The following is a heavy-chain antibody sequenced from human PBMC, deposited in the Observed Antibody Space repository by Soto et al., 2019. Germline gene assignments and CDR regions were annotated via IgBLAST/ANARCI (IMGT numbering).Heavy chain of an antibody. D-gene: IGHD3-9*01. CDR2: IHVSGDSP. CDR1: GFTFRSYA. J-gene: IGHJ4*02. Sequence: PGGSRRRSCAASGFTFRSYAMTWVRLPPGKGLEWVSSIHVSGDSPYYADSVKGRFTVSRDNSKNTLYLQMDCLSAEDTALYYCVRDFDAWSNIRQFQYWGQGALVTVSS. V-gene: IGHV3-23*01. CDR3: VRDFDAWSNIRQFQY.